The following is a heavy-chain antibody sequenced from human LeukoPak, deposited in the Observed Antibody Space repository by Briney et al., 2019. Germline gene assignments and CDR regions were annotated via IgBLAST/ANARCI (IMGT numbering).Heavy chain of an antibody. V-gene: IGHV1-69*06. Sequence: SVKVSCKASGGTFSSYAISWVRQAPGQGLEWMGGIIPIFGTANYAQKFQGRVTITADKSTSTAYMELSSLRSEDTAVYYCARDRYPTVTTCWYYWGQGTLVTVSS. J-gene: IGHJ4*02. CDR3: ARDRYPTVTTCWYY. CDR2: IIPIFGTA. CDR1: GGTFSSYA. D-gene: IGHD4-17*01.